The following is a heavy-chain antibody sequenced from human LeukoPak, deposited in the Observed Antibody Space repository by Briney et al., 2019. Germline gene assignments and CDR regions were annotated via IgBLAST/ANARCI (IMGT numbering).Heavy chain of an antibody. CDR2: IYPGDSQT. D-gene: IGHD5-12*01. V-gene: IGHV5-51*01. J-gene: IGHJ4*02. CDR1: GYSFTSYW. CDR3: ARHGSAGYDRTFDY. Sequence: GESLKISCKGSGYSFTSYWIGWVRQVPGKGLGWMGIIYPGDSQTKYSPSFQGQVTMSADKSISAAYLQWSSLKASDTAMYYCARHGSAGYDRTFDYWGQGTLVTVSS.